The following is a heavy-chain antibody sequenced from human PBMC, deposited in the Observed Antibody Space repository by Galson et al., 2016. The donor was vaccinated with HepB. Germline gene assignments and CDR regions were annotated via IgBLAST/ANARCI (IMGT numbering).Heavy chain of an antibody. CDR3: ARLPLLYYAMDV. V-gene: IGHV4-39*01. J-gene: IGHJ6*02. CDR2: IDYGGST. Sequence: IGSIDYGGSTNYNPSLQSRVTILIDRSKNQFSLRLNSATAADTAVYYCARLPLLYYAMDVWGQGTTVTVSS.